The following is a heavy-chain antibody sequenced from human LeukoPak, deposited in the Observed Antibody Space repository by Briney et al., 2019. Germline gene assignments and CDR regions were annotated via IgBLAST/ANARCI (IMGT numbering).Heavy chain of an antibody. V-gene: IGHV4-59*01. Sequence: NPSETLSLTCTVSGGSISSYYWSWIRQPPGKGLEWIGYIYYSGSTNYNPSLKSRVTISVDTPKNQFSLKLSSVTAADTAVYYCARDSLGYCSSTSCYYYGMDVWGQGTTVTVSS. CDR2: IYYSGST. CDR1: GGSISSYY. D-gene: IGHD2-2*01. J-gene: IGHJ6*02. CDR3: ARDSLGYCSSTSCYYYGMDV.